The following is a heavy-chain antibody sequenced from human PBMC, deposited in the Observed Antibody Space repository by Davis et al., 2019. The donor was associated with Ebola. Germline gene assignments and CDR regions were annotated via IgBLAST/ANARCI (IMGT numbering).Heavy chain of an antibody. CDR3: ARGTYYDFWSGYYTPGEYGMDV. CDR2: ISYDGSNK. V-gene: IGHV3-30-3*01. Sequence: PGGSLRLSCAASGFTFSSYAMHWVRQAPGKGLEWVAVISYDGSNKYYADSVKGRFTISRDNSKNTLYLQMNSLRAEDTAVYYCARGTYYDFWSGYYTPGEYGMDVWGQGTTVTVSS. CDR1: GFTFSSYA. D-gene: IGHD3-3*01. J-gene: IGHJ6*02.